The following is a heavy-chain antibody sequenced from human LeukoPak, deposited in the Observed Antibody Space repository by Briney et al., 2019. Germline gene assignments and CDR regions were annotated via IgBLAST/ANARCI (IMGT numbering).Heavy chain of an antibody. D-gene: IGHD1-26*01. V-gene: IGHV4-59*01. CDR3: ATGSYLYDAFDI. Sequence: SETLSLTCTVSGGSISSYYWSWIRQPPGKGLEFIGYISYSGSTNYNPSLKSRVTISVDTSKNQFSLKLSSVTAADTAVYYCATGSYLYDAFDIWGQGTMVTVSS. CDR2: ISYSGST. J-gene: IGHJ3*02. CDR1: GGSISSYY.